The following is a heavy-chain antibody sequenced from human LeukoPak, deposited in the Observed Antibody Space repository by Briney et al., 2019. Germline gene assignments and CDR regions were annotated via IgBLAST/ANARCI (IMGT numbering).Heavy chain of an antibody. Sequence: GGSLRLSCAASGFTFSSYTMSWVRQAPGKGLEWVSAISGSGGSTYYADSVKGRFTISRDNSKNTLYLQMNSLRAEDTAVYYCAKDHELGVTGHYFDYWGQGTLVTVSS. V-gene: IGHV3-23*01. J-gene: IGHJ4*02. CDR3: AKDHELGVTGHYFDY. CDR1: GFTFSSYT. CDR2: ISGSGGST. D-gene: IGHD3-16*01.